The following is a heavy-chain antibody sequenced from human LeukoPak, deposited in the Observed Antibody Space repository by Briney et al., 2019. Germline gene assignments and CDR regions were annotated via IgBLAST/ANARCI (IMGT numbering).Heavy chain of an antibody. CDR2: ISYDGSNK. CDR1: GFTFSSYG. J-gene: IGHJ3*02. Sequence: GGSLRLSCAASGFTFSSYGMHWVRQAPGKGLEWVAVISYDGSNKYYADSVKGRFTISRDNSKNTLYLQMNSLRAEDTAVYYCAKGGYCSGGSCYHGAFDIWGQGTMVTVSS. CDR3: AKGGYCSGGSCYHGAFDI. V-gene: IGHV3-30*18. D-gene: IGHD2-15*01.